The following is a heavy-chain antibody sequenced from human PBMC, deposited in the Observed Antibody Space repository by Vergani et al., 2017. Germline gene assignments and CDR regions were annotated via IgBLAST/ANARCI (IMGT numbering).Heavy chain of an antibody. CDR2: IFSNDEK. V-gene: IGHV2-26*01. CDR1: GFSLSNARMG. Sequence: QVTLKESGPVLVKPTETLTLTCTVSGFSLSNARMGVSWIRQPPRKALEWLAHIFSNDEKSYSTSLKSRLTISKDTSKSQVVLTMTNMDPVDTATYYCARETYYYDSSGYYDFDYWGQGTLVTVSS. D-gene: IGHD3-22*01. CDR3: ARETYYYDSSGYYDFDY. J-gene: IGHJ4*02.